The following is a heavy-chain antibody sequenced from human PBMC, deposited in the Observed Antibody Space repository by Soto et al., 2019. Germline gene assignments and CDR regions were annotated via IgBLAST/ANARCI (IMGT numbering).Heavy chain of an antibody. J-gene: IGHJ6*02. D-gene: IGHD3-10*01. V-gene: IGHV4-61*01. CDR2: IYYSGST. Sequence: SETLSLTCTVSGGSVSSGSYYWSWIRQPPGKGLEWIGYIYYSGSTNYNPSLKSRVTISVDTSKNQFSLKLSSVTAADTAVYCCARKGTRYYYGSGSYYNVLDVWGQGTTVTVSS. CDR3: ARKGTRYYYGSGSYYNVLDV. CDR1: GGSVSSGSYY.